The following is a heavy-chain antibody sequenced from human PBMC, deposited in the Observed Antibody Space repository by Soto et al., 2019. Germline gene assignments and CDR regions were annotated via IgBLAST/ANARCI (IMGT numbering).Heavy chain of an antibody. Sequence: TLSLTCAISWDIVSSNSAGWNCIRQSPSRCLEWLGRTYYRSEWFTEYAVSVKSRITIIPDTSRNQISLQLNSVTPEDTAIYYCTRAIDFAYWGRGTQVTVSS. CDR3: TRAIDFAY. CDR1: WDIVSSNSAG. V-gene: IGHV6-1*01. D-gene: IGHD3-10*01. J-gene: IGHJ4*01. CDR2: TYYRSEWFT.